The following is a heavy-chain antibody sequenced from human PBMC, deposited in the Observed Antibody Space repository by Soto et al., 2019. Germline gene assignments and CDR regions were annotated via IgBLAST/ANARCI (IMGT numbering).Heavy chain of an antibody. Sequence: QVHLLQSGAEVKKPGASVKVSCKGSGYAFTTYGITWVRQAPGKGLEWMGWISAHNGNTNYAPKRQGRVTVTRDTSTSAAYMELGSLRSVDRAVYYCARGRYGDYWGQGALVTVSS. J-gene: IGHJ4*02. CDR3: ARGRYGDY. CDR1: GYAFTTYG. V-gene: IGHV1-18*01. D-gene: IGHD1-1*01. CDR2: ISAHNGNT.